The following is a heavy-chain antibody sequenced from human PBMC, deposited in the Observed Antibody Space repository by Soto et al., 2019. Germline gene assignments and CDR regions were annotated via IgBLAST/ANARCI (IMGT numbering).Heavy chain of an antibody. Sequence: EVQLVESGGGWVQPGGALRLSCAASGYSFGSYSMNWVRQAPGKGLEWVSYLSSSSSTIYYADSVKGRFTISRDNAKNSLYLQMNSLRAEDTAVYYCARDQGDYYGSGSLDAFDIWGQGTMVTVSS. J-gene: IGHJ3*02. CDR1: GYSFGSYS. CDR3: ARDQGDYYGSGSLDAFDI. D-gene: IGHD3-10*01. V-gene: IGHV3-48*01. CDR2: LSSSSSTI.